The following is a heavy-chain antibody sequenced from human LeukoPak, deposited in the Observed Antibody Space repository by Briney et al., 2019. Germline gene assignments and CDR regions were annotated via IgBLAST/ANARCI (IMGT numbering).Heavy chain of an antibody. J-gene: IGHJ5*02. D-gene: IGHD3-10*01. CDR1: GGSFSGYY. CDR3: ARGLSIGSGSVIVVWFDP. CDR2: INHSVST. Sequence: SETLSPTCAVYGGSFSGYYWSWIRQPPRKGLEWIGEINHSVSTNYNPTLKTRATISVDTSKNQFSPKLSFVTAAGTAVYYGARGLSIGSGSVIVVWFDPWGQGTLVTVSS. V-gene: IGHV4-34*01.